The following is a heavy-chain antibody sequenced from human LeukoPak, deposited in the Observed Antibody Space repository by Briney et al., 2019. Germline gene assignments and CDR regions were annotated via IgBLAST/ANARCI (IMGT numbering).Heavy chain of an antibody. CDR1: GGSFSGYY. CDR2: INHSGST. D-gene: IGHD3-16*01. V-gene: IGHV4-34*01. CDR3: AREGDEEDY. J-gene: IGHJ4*02. Sequence: SETLSLTCAVYGGSFSGYYWSWIRQPPGKGLEWIGEINHSGSTNYNPSLRSRVTISVDTSKNQFSLKLSSVTAADTAVYYCAREGDEEDYWGQGTLVTVSS.